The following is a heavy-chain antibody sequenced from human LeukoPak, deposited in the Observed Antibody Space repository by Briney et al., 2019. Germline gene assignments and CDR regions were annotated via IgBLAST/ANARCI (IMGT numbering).Heavy chain of an antibody. CDR2: ISAYNGNT. CDR3: ARGPIATEGPRRPNYFDP. CDR1: GYTFTSYG. Sequence: ASVKVSCKASGYTFTSYGISWVRQAPGQGLEWMGWISAYNGNTNYAQKLQGRVTMTTDTSTSTAYMELSRLRSDDTAVYYCARGPIATEGPRRPNYFDPWGQGTLVTVSS. J-gene: IGHJ5*02. D-gene: IGHD4/OR15-4a*01. V-gene: IGHV1-18*01.